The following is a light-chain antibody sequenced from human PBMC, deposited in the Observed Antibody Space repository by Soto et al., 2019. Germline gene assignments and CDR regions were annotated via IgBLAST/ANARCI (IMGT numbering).Light chain of an antibody. CDR2: DAS. CDR3: QQYNIYWT. J-gene: IGKJ1*01. CDR1: QSISNW. Sequence: DIPMTQSPSTLSASVGDRVTITCRASQSISNWLAWYQQKPGKAPKLLIYDASTLQSGVPSRFSGSGSGTEFTLTISSLQPDDFATYYCQQYNIYWTFGQGTKVEIK. V-gene: IGKV1-5*01.